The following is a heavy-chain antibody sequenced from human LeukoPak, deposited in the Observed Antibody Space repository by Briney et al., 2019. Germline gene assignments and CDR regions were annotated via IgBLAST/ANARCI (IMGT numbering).Heavy chain of an antibody. J-gene: IGHJ4*02. D-gene: IGHD3-9*01. CDR1: GGSFSGYY. CDR3: ARGGGVLTGYLDY. Sequence: SETLSLTCAVYGGSFSGYYWSWIRQPPGKGLEWIGEINHSGSTNYNPSLKSRVTISVDTSKNQFSLKPSSVTAADTAVYYCARGGGVLTGYLDYWGQGTLVTFSS. CDR2: INHSGST. V-gene: IGHV4-34*01.